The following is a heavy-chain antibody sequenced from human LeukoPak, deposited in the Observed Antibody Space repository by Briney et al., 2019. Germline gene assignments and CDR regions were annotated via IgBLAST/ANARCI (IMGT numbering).Heavy chain of an antibody. V-gene: IGHV5-51*01. CDR3: ARLYGRVFDY. Sequence: GESLKICCKGSGYTFTNYLIGWVRQMPGKGLEWMGIIYPADSDTRYSPSFQGQVTVSADKSISTAYLQWSSLKASDTAMYFCARLYGRVFDYWGQGSLVTVSS. D-gene: IGHD2/OR15-2a*01. CDR2: IYPADSDT. CDR1: GYTFTNYL. J-gene: IGHJ4*02.